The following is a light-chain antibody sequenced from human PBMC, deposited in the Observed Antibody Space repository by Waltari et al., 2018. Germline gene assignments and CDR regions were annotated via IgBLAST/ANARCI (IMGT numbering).Light chain of an antibody. CDR2: DAS. J-gene: IGKJ2*01. CDR3: QQYNNWPPYS. V-gene: IGKV3-15*01. CDR1: QSVSRN. Sequence: ETVMTQSPVTLSVSPGERATVSCRASQSVSRNLAWYQQKPGQAPRLLIYDASTRATCIPARFSGSGSGTEFTLTISSLQSEDFAVYYCQQYNNWPPYSFGQGTKLEI.